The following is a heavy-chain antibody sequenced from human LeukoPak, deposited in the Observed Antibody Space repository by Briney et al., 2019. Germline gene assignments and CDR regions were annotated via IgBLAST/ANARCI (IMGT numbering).Heavy chain of an antibody. J-gene: IGHJ3*02. CDR3: ARGLDI. CDR1: GCTFSSYD. Sequence: GGSLRLSCAASGCTFSSYDMNWVRKAPGKGLEWVSYISSSSTVDYVDSVKGRITSSRDNAKNSLYLQVSSMRTDDTAVYYCARGLDIWGQGTMVTVSS. V-gene: IGHV3-48*01. CDR2: ISSSSTV.